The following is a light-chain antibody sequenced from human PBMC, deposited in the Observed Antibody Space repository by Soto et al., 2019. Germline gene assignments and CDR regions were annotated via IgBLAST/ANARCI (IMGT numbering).Light chain of an antibody. J-gene: IGKJ5*01. CDR2: YAS. V-gene: IGKV3-11*01. Sequence: EIVLPQSPATLSLSPGERATLSCRASQGINRYLAWCQQKPGQAPRLLIYYASNRAAGIPARFSGSGSGTDFTLTISSLEPEDFAVYYCQQRSNWPPITFGQGTRLEIK. CDR1: QGINRY. CDR3: QQRSNWPPIT.